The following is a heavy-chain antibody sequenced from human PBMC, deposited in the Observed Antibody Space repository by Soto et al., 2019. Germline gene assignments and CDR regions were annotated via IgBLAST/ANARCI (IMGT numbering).Heavy chain of an antibody. D-gene: IGHD1-1*01. CDR3: AREPATAKPEGVDF. CDR1: GFTFTSYT. Sequence: PGGSLRLSCAASGFTFTSYTMNWVRQAPGKGLEWVSSISSSSNYIYYADSVKGRFTISRDNAKNSLYLQINSLRAEDTAVYYCAREPATAKPEGVDFWGQGTLVTVSS. V-gene: IGHV3-21*01. CDR2: ISSSSNYI. J-gene: IGHJ4*02.